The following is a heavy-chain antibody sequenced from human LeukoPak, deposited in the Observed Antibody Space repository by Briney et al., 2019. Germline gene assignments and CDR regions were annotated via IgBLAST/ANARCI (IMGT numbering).Heavy chain of an antibody. J-gene: IGHJ6*02. Sequence: PGGSLRLSCAASGFTFSSYAMHWVRQAPGKGLEWVAVISYDGSNKYYADSVKGRFTISRDNSKNTLYLQMNSLRAEDTAVYYCARDRVLVATRYYYYGMDVWGQGTTATVSS. CDR3: ARDRVLVATRYYYYGMDV. V-gene: IGHV3-30-3*01. D-gene: IGHD5-12*01. CDR2: ISYDGSNK. CDR1: GFTFSSYA.